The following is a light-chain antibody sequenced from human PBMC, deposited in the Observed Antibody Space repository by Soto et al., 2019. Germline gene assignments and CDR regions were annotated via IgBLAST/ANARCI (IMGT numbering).Light chain of an antibody. J-gene: IGKJ1*01. CDR1: QSIIRW. CDR2: GAS. CDR3: LQDINYPWT. V-gene: IGKV1-5*01. Sequence: DIQMTQSPSTLSASVGDRVTITCRASQSIIRWLAWYQQKPGKPPKVLIYGASNLQSGVPPRFSGSGSGTDFTLAISSLQPEDSATYYCLQDINYPWTFGQGTKVDIK.